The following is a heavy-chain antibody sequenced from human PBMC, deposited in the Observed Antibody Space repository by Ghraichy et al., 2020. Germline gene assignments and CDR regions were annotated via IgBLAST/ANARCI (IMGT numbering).Heavy chain of an antibody. CDR2: IHYSGST. CDR3: ARDRSRYTGSYYYYYGIDV. D-gene: IGHD1-26*01. V-gene: IGHV4-38-2*02. Sequence: SETLSLTCTVSGYSISRCYYWGWIRQSPGKRLEWIGSIHYSGSTYNNPSLKSRVIISVDTSKNQFFLKVSSVTAADTAVYHCARDRSRYTGSYYYYYGIDVWGQGTTVTVSS. CDR1: GYSISRCYY. J-gene: IGHJ6*02.